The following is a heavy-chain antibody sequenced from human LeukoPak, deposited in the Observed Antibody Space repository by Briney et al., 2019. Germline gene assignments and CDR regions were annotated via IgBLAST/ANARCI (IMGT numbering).Heavy chain of an antibody. CDR1: GFTVSTYG. J-gene: IGHJ4*02. CDR2: IWEDGSNI. Sequence: GTSLRLYGAASGFTVSTYGMHWVRQAQDKGLECVAGIWEDGSNIYYGDSVKGRFIISRDKAKSTLYLQMNSLRAEDTAVYYCARAGYNSGWYEYWGQGTLVTVSS. D-gene: IGHD6-19*01. V-gene: IGHV3-33*01. CDR3: ARAGYNSGWYEY.